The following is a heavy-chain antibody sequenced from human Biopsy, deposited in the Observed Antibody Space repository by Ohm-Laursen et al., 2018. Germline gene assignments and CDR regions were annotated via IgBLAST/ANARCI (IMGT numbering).Heavy chain of an antibody. Sequence: SLRLSCAASGFIFSTYTMNWVRQAPGKGLEWVSGISWDGGSEGYADSVKGRFTISKDNAKNSLFLQMNSLTTEDTALYYCVRGYSSSWSGYLDHWGQGTLVTVSS. D-gene: IGHD3-3*01. CDR2: ISWDGGSE. V-gene: IGHV3-9*01. J-gene: IGHJ4*02. CDR3: VRGYSSSWSGYLDH. CDR1: GFIFSTYT.